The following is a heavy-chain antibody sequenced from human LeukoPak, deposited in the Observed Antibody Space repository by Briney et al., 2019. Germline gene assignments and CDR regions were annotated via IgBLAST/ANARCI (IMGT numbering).Heavy chain of an antibody. CDR2: INPSGGST. CDR3: ARELYLYYYDSSGYSEDHYGMDV. J-gene: IGHJ6*02. V-gene: IGHV1-46*01. D-gene: IGHD3-22*01. Sequence: ASVKVSCKASGYTFTSYYMHWVRQAPGQGLEWMGIINPSGGSTSYAQKFQGRVTMTRDTSTSTVYMELSSLRSEDTAVYYCARELYLYYYDSSGYSEDHYGMDVWGQGTTVTVSS. CDR1: GYTFTSYY.